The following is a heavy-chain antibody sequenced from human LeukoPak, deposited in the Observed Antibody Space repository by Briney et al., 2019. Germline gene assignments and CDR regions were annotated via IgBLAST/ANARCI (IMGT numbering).Heavy chain of an antibody. CDR1: GFTFSNAW. D-gene: IGHD3-22*01. CDR2: IKSKTDGGTT. J-gene: IGHJ4*02. CDR3: TTDYYDSSGYYD. Sequence: GGSLRLSCAASGFTFSNAWMSWVRQAPGKGREGVGRIKSKTDGGTTDYAAPVKGRFTISRDDSKNTLYLQMNSLKTEDTAVYYCTTDYYDSSGYYDWGQGTLVTVSS. V-gene: IGHV3-15*01.